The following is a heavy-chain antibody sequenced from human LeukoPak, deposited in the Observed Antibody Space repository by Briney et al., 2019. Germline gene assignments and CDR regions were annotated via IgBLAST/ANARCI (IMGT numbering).Heavy chain of an antibody. J-gene: IGHJ6*02. Sequence: QPGRSLRLSCAASGFTFSSYGMHWVRQAPGKGLEWVAVIWYDGSNKYYADSVKGRFTISRDNSKNTLYLQMNSLRAEDSAVYYCAREGWLLSKNYYYGMDVWGQGTTVTVSS. D-gene: IGHD3-3*01. V-gene: IGHV3-33*01. CDR3: AREGWLLSKNYYYGMDV. CDR1: GFTFSSYG. CDR2: IWYDGSNK.